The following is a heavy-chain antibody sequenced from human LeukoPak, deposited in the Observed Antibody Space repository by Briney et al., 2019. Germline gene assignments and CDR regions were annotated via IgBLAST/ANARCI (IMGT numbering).Heavy chain of an antibody. CDR2: ISGRAGAT. D-gene: IGHD6-19*01. CDR3: AKVPDHSVGWYDWYFDL. J-gene: IGHJ2*01. CDR1: GFTFTYA. V-gene: IGHV3-23*01. Sequence: GGSLRLSCEGSGFTFTYAMTWVLQAPGKGLEWVSAISGRAGATYYADSVKGRFTVSRDNSKNTLYLQMTSLSADDAAVYFCAKVPDHSVGWYDWYFDLWGRGTLVVVSS.